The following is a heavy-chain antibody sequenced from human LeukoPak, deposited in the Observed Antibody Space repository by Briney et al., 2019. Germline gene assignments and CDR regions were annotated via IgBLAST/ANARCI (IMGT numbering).Heavy chain of an antibody. CDR2: INHSGST. J-gene: IGHJ6*03. CDR3: ARGRYAPRYCSSTSCYPDYYYYYMDV. CDR1: GGSFSGYY. D-gene: IGHD2-2*01. V-gene: IGHV4-34*01. Sequence: SETLSLTCAVYGGSFSGYYWSWIRQPPGKGLEWIGEINHSGSTNYNPSLKSRVTISVDTSKNQFSLKLSSVTAADTAVYYCARGRYAPRYCSSTSCYPDYYYYYMDVWGKGPRSPSP.